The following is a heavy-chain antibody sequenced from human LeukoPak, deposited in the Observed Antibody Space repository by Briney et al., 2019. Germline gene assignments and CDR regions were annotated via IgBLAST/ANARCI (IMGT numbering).Heavy chain of an antibody. CDR1: GFTFSDYY. D-gene: IGHD3-9*01. J-gene: IGHJ4*02. CDR2: ISSSGSTI. CDR3: ARSPIRYFDWLLPSYYFDY. V-gene: IGHV3-11*01. Sequence: PGGSLRLPCAASGFTFSDYYMSWIRQAPGKGLEWVSYISSSGSTIYYADSVKGRFTISRDNAKNSLYLQMNSLRAEDTAVYYCARSPIRYFDWLLPSYYFDYWGQGTLVTVSS.